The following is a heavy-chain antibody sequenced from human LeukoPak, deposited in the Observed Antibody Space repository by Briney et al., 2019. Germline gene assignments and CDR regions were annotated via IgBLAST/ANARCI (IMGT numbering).Heavy chain of an antibody. CDR3: ARDRTSRSGYRNWFDP. V-gene: IGHV1-2*02. J-gene: IGHJ5*02. CDR2: INPNSGGT. D-gene: IGHD3-3*01. CDR1: GYTFTGYY. Sequence: ASVKVSCKASGYTFTGYYMHWVRQAPGQGLEWMGWINPNSGGTNYAQKFQGRVTMTSDTSISTAYMELSRLRSDDTAVYYCARDRTSRSGYRNWFDPWGQGTLVTVSS.